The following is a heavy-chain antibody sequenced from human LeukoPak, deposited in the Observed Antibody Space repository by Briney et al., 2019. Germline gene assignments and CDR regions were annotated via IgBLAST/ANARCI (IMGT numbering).Heavy chain of an antibody. CDR2: IRYDGPNK. V-gene: IGHV3-30*02. D-gene: IGHD2-15*01. J-gene: IGHJ4*02. CDR1: GFTFSNYG. Sequence: GSLRLSCAAFGFTFSNYGMHWVRQAPGKGLKWVAFIRYDGPNKYYADSVKGRFTISRDNFKNILSLEMSSLRPEDTALYYCAKDQTDRYSNGCDYWGQGTLVTVSS. CDR3: AKDQTDRYSNGCDY.